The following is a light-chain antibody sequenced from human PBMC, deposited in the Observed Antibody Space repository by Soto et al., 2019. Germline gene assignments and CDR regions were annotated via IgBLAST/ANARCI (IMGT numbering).Light chain of an antibody. V-gene: IGLV1-40*01. CDR3: QSYDSSLSGWV. J-gene: IGLJ3*02. CDR1: SSNIGAGYD. CDR2: GNN. Sequence: QSVLTQPPSVSGAPGQRVTISCTGSSSNIGAGYDVHWYQQLPETAPKLLICGNNNRPSGVPDRFSGSKSGTSASLAITGLMAADDADYYCQSYDSSLSGWVFGGGTKLTVL.